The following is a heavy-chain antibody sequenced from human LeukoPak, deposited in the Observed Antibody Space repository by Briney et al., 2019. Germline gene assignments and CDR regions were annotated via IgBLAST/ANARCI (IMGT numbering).Heavy chain of an antibody. CDR2: INHSGST. V-gene: IGHV4-34*01. J-gene: IGHJ4*02. CDR1: GGSFSGYY. Sequence: SETLSLTCAVYGGSFSGYYWSWIRQPPGKGLEWIGEINHSGSTNYNPSLKSRVTISVDTSKNQFSLKLSSVTAADTAVYYCARGGIAAAGIWGQGTLVTVSS. CDR3: ARGGIAAAGI. D-gene: IGHD6-13*01.